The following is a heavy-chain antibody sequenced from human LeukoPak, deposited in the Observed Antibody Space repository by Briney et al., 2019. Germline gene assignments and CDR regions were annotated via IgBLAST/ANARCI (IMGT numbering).Heavy chain of an antibody. CDR2: VYLGDSDT. J-gene: IGHJ4*02. V-gene: IGHV5-51*01. CDR1: GYSFATSW. CDR3: ARRQGCSSTSCPPDS. D-gene: IGHD2-2*01. Sequence: GESLKISCQGSGYSFATSWIGWLRQMPGKGLEWMGVVYLGDSDTRYSPSFQGQVTMSADKSINTAYLQWSSLKASDTAMYYCARRQGCSSTSCPPDSWGQGTLVTVSS.